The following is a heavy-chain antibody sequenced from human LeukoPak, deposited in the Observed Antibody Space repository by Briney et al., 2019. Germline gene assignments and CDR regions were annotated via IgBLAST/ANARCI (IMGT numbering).Heavy chain of an antibody. CDR3: ARGRYYDNSVNYYFDY. V-gene: IGHV3-23*01. CDR1: GFTFSSYA. D-gene: IGHD3-22*01. J-gene: IGHJ4*02. CDR2: ISGSGGST. Sequence: GGSLRPSCAASGFTFSSYAMSWVRQAPGMGLACVSAISGSGGSTYYADSVKDRFTISRDTSKNTLYLQMNSLRAEDTAVYYCARGRYYDNSVNYYFDYWGQGTLVTVSS.